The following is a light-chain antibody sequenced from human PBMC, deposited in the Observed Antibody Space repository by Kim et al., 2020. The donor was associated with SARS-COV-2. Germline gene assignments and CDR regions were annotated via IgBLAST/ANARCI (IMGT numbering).Light chain of an antibody. J-gene: IGLJ1*01. V-gene: IGLV3-1*01. CDR1: TLGDKY. CDR2: QDS. Sequence: VSQRQTASITCSGDTLGDKYACWYQQKPGQSPGLVIYQDSKWPSGIPERFPGSNAGNTATLTISGTQAMDEADYYCQAWDSSTAYVFGSGTKVTVL. CDR3: QAWDSSTAYV.